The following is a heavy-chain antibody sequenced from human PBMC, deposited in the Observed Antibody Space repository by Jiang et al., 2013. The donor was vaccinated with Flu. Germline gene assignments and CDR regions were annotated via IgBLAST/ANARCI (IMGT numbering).Heavy chain of an antibody. CDR3: AKEGYFTMILVAFDI. D-gene: IGHD3-22*01. CDR2: ISYDGSNK. Sequence: QLVESGGGVVQPGRSLRLSCAASGFTFSSYGMHWVRQAPGKGLEWVAVISYDGSNKYYADSVKGRFTISRDNSKNTLYLQMNSLRAEGTAVYYCAKEGYFTMILVAFDIWGQGTMVTVSS. V-gene: IGHV3-30*18. CDR1: GFTFSSYG. J-gene: IGHJ3*02.